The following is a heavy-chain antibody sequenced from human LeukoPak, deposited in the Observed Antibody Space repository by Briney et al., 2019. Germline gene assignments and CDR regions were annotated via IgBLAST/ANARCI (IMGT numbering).Heavy chain of an antibody. D-gene: IGHD4-23*01. CDR1: GFTFSSYS. CDR3: AKERKLLPFDC. CDR2: ISSSSSTI. J-gene: IGHJ4*02. Sequence: GGSLRLSCAASGFTFSSYSMNWVRQAPGKGLEWVSYISSSSSTIYYADSVKGRFTISRDNSKNTLYLQMNSLRAEDTAVYYCAKERKLLPFDCWGQGTLVTVSS. V-gene: IGHV3-48*01.